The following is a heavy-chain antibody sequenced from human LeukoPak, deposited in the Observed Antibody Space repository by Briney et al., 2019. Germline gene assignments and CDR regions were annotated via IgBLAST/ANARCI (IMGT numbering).Heavy chain of an antibody. Sequence: PSETLSLTCTVSGGSISSYYWSWIRQPAGKGLEWIGRIYTSGSTSYNPSLKSRVTMSVDTSKNQFSLKLSSVTAADTAVYYCARAHPTTSNVGAFDIWGQGTMVTVSS. CDR1: GGSISSYY. J-gene: IGHJ3*02. D-gene: IGHD1-14*01. V-gene: IGHV4-4*07. CDR3: ARAHPTTSNVGAFDI. CDR2: IYTSGST.